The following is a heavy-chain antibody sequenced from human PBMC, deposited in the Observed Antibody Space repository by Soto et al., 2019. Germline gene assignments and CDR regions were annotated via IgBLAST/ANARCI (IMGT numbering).Heavy chain of an antibody. Sequence: PSETLSLTCTVSGGSISSGGYYWSWIRQHPGKGMEWIGYIYYSGSTYYNPSLKSRVTMSVDTSKNLFSLKLSSVTAADTAVYFCAREDDGGDRDYYGLDVWGQGTTVTVSS. CDR3: AREDDGGDRDYYGLDV. D-gene: IGHD2-21*02. J-gene: IGHJ6*02. V-gene: IGHV4-30-4*08. CDR1: GGSISSGGYY. CDR2: IYYSGST.